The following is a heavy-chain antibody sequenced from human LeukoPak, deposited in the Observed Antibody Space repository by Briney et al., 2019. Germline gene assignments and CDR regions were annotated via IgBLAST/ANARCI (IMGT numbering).Heavy chain of an antibody. V-gene: IGHV1-2*02. CDR2: INPNSGGT. D-gene: IGHD5-12*01. CDR1: GYTFTGYY. CDR3: ARVRYSGYDSHNWFDP. J-gene: IGHJ5*02. Sequence: ASVKVSCKASGYTFTGYYMHWVRQAPGQGLEWMGWINPNSGGTNYAQKFQGRVTMTRDTSISTAYMELSSLRSDDTAVYYCARVRYSGYDSHNWFDPWGQGTLVTVSS.